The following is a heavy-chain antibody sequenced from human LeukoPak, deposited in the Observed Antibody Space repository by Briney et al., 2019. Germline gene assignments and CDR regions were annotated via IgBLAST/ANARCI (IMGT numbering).Heavy chain of an antibody. D-gene: IGHD3-10*02. J-gene: IGHJ6*04. CDR2: IKQDGGEI. V-gene: IGHV3-7*01. CDR1: GFTFSSYW. Sequence: GGSLRLSCAASGFTFSSYWMSWVRQAPGKGLEWVANIKQDGGEIYYVDSVKGRFTISRDNAKNSLSLQMNSLRAEDTAVYYCAELGITMIGGVWGKGTTVTISS. CDR3: AELGITMIGGV.